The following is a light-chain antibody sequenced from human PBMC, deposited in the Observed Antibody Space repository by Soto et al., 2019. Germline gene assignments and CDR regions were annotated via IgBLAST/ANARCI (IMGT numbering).Light chain of an antibody. J-gene: IGLJ2*01. CDR2: EGS. CDR3: CSFAGSTPS. Sequence: QSALTQPASVSGSPGQSITISCTGTSSDIGNYNLVSWYQQHPGKAPKLIIYEGSKRPSGVSNRVSASKSGNTASLTISGLQAEDGADYYCCSFAGSTPSFGGGTKVTVL. V-gene: IGLV2-23*01. CDR1: SSDIGNYNL.